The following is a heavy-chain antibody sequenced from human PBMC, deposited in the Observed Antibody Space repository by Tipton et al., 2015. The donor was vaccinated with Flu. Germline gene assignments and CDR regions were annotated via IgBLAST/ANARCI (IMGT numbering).Heavy chain of an antibody. J-gene: IGHJ6*02. D-gene: IGHD3-10*01. CDR1: GGSISSGGEY. CDR2: IYYSGST. Sequence: TLSLTCTVSGGSISSGGEYWSWIRQRPGKGLEWIGDIYYSGSTYYNPALKRRLTISVDTSKNQFSLTLTSVTAADTAMYYCARDQGFGGGLSYDYYALDVWGQGTTVTVSS. V-gene: IGHV4-31*03. CDR3: ARDQGFGGGLSYDYYALDV.